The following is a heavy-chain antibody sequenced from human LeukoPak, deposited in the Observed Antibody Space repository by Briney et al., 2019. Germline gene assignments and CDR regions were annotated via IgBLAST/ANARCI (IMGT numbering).Heavy chain of an antibody. V-gene: IGHV1-2*02. CDR1: GYTFTGYY. D-gene: IGHD2-15*01. J-gene: IGHJ4*02. Sequence: ASVKVSCKASGYTFTGYYMHWVRQAPGQGLEWMGWINPNSGGTNYAQKFQGRVTMTRDTSISTAYMELSRLRSEDTAAYYCATEPCSGGSCAHLFDYWGQGTLVTVSS. CDR3: ATEPCSGGSCAHLFDY. CDR2: INPNSGGT.